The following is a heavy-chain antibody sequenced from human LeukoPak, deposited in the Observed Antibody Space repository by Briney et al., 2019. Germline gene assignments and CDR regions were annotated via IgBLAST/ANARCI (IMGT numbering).Heavy chain of an antibody. V-gene: IGHV1-69*04. J-gene: IGHJ6*02. Sequence: ASVKVSCKASGGTFSSYAISWVRQAPGQGLEWMGRIIPILGIANYAQKFQGRVTITADKSTSTAYMELSSLRSEDTAVYYCARESGTTATINYYYYYGMDVWGQGTTVNGSS. D-gene: IGHD4-17*01. CDR1: GGTFSSYA. CDR2: IIPILGIA. CDR3: ARESGTTATINYYYYYGMDV.